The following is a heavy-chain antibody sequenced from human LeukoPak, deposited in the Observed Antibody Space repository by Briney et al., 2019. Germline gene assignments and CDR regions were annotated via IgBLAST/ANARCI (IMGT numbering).Heavy chain of an antibody. Sequence: SETLSLTCTVSGGSISSYYWSWIRQPPGKGVEWIGYIYYSGSTNYNPSLKSRVTISVDTSKNQFSLKLSSVTAADTAVYYCARDHGFHNWFDPWGQGTLVTVSS. CDR2: IYYSGST. V-gene: IGHV4-59*01. CDR1: GGSISSYY. D-gene: IGHD3-10*01. CDR3: ARDHGFHNWFDP. J-gene: IGHJ5*02.